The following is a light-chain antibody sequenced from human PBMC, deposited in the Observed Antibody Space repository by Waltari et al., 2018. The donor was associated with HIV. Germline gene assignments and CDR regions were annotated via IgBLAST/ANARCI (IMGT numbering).Light chain of an antibody. Sequence: RWFQHKPGQAPLLIIYKDDVRPEGIPERFSGSSSGTTVTLTITGAQADDEADYYCYSATDDIQVFGGGTRLSVL. CDR3: YSATDDIQV. J-gene: IGLJ2*01. V-gene: IGLV3-27*01. CDR2: KDD.